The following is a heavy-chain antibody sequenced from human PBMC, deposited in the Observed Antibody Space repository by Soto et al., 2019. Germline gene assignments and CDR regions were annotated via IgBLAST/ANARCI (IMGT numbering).Heavy chain of an antibody. CDR2: IYYTGST. J-gene: IGHJ4*02. CDR1: GASIRSHY. CDR3: ARGFYDSSGSSNPFDF. V-gene: IGHV4-59*11. Sequence: SETLSLTCSVSGASIRSHYWSWIRQTPGKGLEWIGYIYYTGSTTYNPSLKSRVTTSVDTSKNQFSLQLTSVTAADAAFYYCARGFYDSSGSSNPFDFWGPGILVTVSS. D-gene: IGHD3-22*01.